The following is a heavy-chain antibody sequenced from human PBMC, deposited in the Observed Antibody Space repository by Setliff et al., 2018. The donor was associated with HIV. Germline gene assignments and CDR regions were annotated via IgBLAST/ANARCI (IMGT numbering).Heavy chain of an antibody. Sequence: ASVKVSCKASGYIFTEYYMHWVRQAPGKGLERMGLVDPEDGETIYAEKFQGRVTITADTSTDTAYMELSSLRSEDTAVYHCATVSLEMATTSRAYYYYMDVWGKGTTVTVSS. CDR1: GYIFTEYY. D-gene: IGHD5-12*01. CDR3: ATVSLEMATTSRAYYYYMDV. CDR2: VDPEDGET. J-gene: IGHJ6*03. V-gene: IGHV1-69-2*01.